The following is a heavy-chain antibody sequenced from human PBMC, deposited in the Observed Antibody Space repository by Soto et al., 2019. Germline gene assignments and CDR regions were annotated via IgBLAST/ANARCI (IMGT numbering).Heavy chain of an antibody. CDR2: ISGSGGST. Sequence: GGSLRLSCAASGFTFSSYAMSWVRQAPGKGLEWVSAISGSGGSTYYADSVKGRFTISRDNSKNTLYLQMNSLRAEDTAVYYCVKDMEGLAYCGGDCYFDAFDIWGQGTMVTVSS. D-gene: IGHD2-21*02. CDR3: VKDMEGLAYCGGDCYFDAFDI. V-gene: IGHV3-23*01. J-gene: IGHJ3*02. CDR1: GFTFSSYA.